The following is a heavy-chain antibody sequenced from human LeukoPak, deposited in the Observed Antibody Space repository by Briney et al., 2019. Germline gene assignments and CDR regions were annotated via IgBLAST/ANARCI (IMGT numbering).Heavy chain of an antibody. J-gene: IGHJ4*02. Sequence: SETLSLTCAVYGGSFSGYYRSRIRQPPGKGLEWIGEINHSGSTNYNPSLKSRVTISVDTSKNQFSLKLSSVTAADTAVYYCAVYSSSSGYYFDYWGQGTLVTVSS. CDR2: INHSGST. CDR1: GGSFSGYY. D-gene: IGHD6-6*01. V-gene: IGHV4-34*01. CDR3: AVYSSSSGYYFDY.